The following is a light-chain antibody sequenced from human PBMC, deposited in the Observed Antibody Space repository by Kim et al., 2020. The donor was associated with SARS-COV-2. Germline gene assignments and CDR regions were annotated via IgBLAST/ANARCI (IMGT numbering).Light chain of an antibody. CDR2: EDS. Sequence: SYELTQPLSVSVALGPTARITCGGNNIGTKNVHWFQRKPGQAPVLFFSEDSNRPSGIPERFYGSNSGNTATLTISRAPPGDEADYYCQVWDSSTGVFGGGTQLTVL. CDR1: NIGTKN. CDR3: QVWDSSTGV. V-gene: IGLV3-9*01. J-gene: IGLJ3*02.